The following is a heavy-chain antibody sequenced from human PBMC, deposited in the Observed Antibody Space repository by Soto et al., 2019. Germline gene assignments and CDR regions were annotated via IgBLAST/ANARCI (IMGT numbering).Heavy chain of an antibody. D-gene: IGHD6-13*01. J-gene: IGHJ6*01. CDR3: ASAGGAAAGLYYGMAV. CDR1: GYTFTGYY. CDR2: INPNSGGT. V-gene: IGHV1-2*04. Sequence: ASVKVSCKASGYTFTGYYMHWVRQAPGQGLEWMGWINPNSGGTNYAQKFQGWVTMTRDTSISTAYMELSRLRSDDTAVYYCASAGGAAAGLYYGMAVWGQGTTLTVSS.